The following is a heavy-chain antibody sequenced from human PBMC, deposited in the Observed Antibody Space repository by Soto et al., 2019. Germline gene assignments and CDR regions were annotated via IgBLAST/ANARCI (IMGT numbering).Heavy chain of an antibody. Sequence: EVQLVESGGGLVQPGGSLRLSCADSGFTFSSYDMHWVRHATGKGLEWVSAIGTAGDTYYPGAVKGRLNISRENAKNSLYLQMNSLRAEDTAVYYCARVVSGLAYSFDYWGQGTLVTVSS. J-gene: IGHJ4*02. CDR3: ARVVSGLAYSFDY. D-gene: IGHD2-21*01. CDR2: IGTAGDT. V-gene: IGHV3-13*01. CDR1: GFTFSSYD.